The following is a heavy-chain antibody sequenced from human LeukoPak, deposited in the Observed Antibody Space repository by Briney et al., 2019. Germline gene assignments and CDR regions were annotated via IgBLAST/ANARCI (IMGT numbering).Heavy chain of an antibody. D-gene: IGHD2-2*03. CDR1: GFTFSSYA. V-gene: IGHV3-23*01. CDR2: ISGSGGST. CDR3: ATVGGHCSSTSCRTIRHYFDY. J-gene: IGHJ4*02. Sequence: TGGSLRLSCAASGFTFSSYAMSWVRQAPVKGLEWVSAISGSGGSTYYADSVKGRFTISRDNSKNTLYLQMNSLRAEDTAVYYCATVGGHCSSTSCRTIRHYFDYWGQGTLVTVSS.